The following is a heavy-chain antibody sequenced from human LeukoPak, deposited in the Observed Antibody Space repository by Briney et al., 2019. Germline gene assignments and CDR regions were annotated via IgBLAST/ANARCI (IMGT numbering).Heavy chain of an antibody. CDR3: ARVRKTPHYYYGMDV. CDR1: GFTFSSYS. D-gene: IGHD1-14*01. J-gene: IGHJ6*02. CDR2: ISSSSYI. V-gene: IGHV3-21*01. Sequence: PGGSLRLSCAASGFTFSSYSMNWVRQAPGKGLEWVSSISSSSYIYYADSVKGRFTISRDNAKNSLYLQMNSLRAEDTAVYYCARVRKTPHYYYGMDVWGQGTTVTVSS.